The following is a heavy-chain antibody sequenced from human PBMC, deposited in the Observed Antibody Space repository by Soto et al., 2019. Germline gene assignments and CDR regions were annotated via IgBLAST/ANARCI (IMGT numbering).Heavy chain of an antibody. J-gene: IGHJ4*02. CDR2: FESGGSI. CDR1: GFSVRTNY. D-gene: IGHD2-21*02. V-gene: IGHV3-53*01. Sequence: QAGGSLRLSCAASGFSVRTNYMSWVRQAPGKGLKWVSVFESGGSIYYADSVKGRFIISRDYAKNTVYLQMNSLRADDTAVYYCARAGVTPHFFDYWGQGTLVTVSS. CDR3: ARAGVTPHFFDY.